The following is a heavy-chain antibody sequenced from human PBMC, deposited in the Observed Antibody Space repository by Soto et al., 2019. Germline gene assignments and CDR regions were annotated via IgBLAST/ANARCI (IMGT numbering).Heavy chain of an antibody. J-gene: IGHJ6*02. CDR1: GFTFSDYV. D-gene: IGHD3-3*01. Sequence: EVLLLESGGDSVQPGGSLRLSCVASGFTFSDYVMSWVRQVPGKGLEWVSSISDGGERTDYRDSVRGRFTISRDNARVTLHLQMNSLRVDDTDTYFCARDRSTDFGLDVWGQGTTVTVSS. CDR3: ARDRSTDFGLDV. V-gene: IGHV3-23*01. CDR2: ISDGGERT.